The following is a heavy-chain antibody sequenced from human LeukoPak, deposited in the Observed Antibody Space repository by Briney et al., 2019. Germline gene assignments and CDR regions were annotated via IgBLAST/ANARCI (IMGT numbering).Heavy chain of an antibody. CDR3: SREGVD. Sequence: GGSLRLSCAASGFTFSSYGMHWVRQAPGKGREWVAVIWYDGSNKYYADSVRGRFTISRDNSKNTLYLQMNSLRDEATAIYYRSREGVDWGQGTLVTVSS. CDR2: IWYDGSNK. D-gene: IGHD1-26*01. J-gene: IGHJ4*02. CDR1: GFTFSSYG. V-gene: IGHV3-33*01.